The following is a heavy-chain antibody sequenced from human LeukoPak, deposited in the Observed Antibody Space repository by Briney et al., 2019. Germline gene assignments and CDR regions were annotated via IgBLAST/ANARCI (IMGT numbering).Heavy chain of an antibody. CDR3: ARHSHYDFWSGYLDY. CDR1: GYTFTSYW. Sequence: GESLKISCKGSGYTFTSYWISWVRQMPGKGLEWMGKIDPSDSYTSYSPSFQGHVTISADKSISAAFLQWSSLRASDTAMYYCARHSHYDFWSGYLDYWGQGTLVTVSS. CDR2: IDPSDSYT. V-gene: IGHV5-10-1*01. J-gene: IGHJ4*02. D-gene: IGHD3-3*01.